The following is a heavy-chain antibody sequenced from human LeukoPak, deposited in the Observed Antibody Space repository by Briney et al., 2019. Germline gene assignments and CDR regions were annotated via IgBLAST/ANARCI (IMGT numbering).Heavy chain of an antibody. J-gene: IGHJ4*02. CDR1: GGSISSSRYY. D-gene: IGHD3-3*01. CDR2: IYYSGST. CDR3: ASRIYDFWSGYN. V-gene: IGHV4-39*01. Sequence: PSETLSLTCTGSGGSISSSRYYWGWIRQPPGKGLEWIGSIYYSGSTYYNPSLKSRVTISVDTSKNQFSLKLSSVTAADTAVYYCASRIYDFWSGYNWGQGTLVTVSS.